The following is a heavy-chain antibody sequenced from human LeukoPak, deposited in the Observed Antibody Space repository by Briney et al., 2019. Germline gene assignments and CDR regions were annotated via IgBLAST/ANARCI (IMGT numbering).Heavy chain of an antibody. CDR3: ARVGSSGYYSVGRPNYYFDH. Sequence: GGSLRLSCAASGFTFDDYGMSWVRQAPGKGLEWVSGINWNGGSTGYADSVKGRFTISRDNAKNSLYLQMNSLRAEDTALYYCARVGSSGYYSVGRPNYYFDHWGQGTLVTVSP. CDR1: GFTFDDYG. J-gene: IGHJ4*02. CDR2: INWNGGST. D-gene: IGHD3-22*01. V-gene: IGHV3-20*04.